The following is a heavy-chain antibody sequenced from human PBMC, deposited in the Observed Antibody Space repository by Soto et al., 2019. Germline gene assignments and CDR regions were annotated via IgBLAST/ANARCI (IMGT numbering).Heavy chain of an antibody. CDR2: ISGGGDRT. D-gene: IGHD2-2*01. Sequence: EVQLLESGGGLVQPGGSLRLSCVGSGFTFINYAMNWVRQTPGKGLEWVSGISGGGDRTFDADSVKGRFTISRDNSKNTVNLQMNSLRADDMAVYYCARKVLVSTSRPDWWYFDLWGRGTLVTVSS. V-gene: IGHV3-23*01. CDR1: GFTFINYA. CDR3: ARKVLVSTSRPDWWYFDL. J-gene: IGHJ2*01.